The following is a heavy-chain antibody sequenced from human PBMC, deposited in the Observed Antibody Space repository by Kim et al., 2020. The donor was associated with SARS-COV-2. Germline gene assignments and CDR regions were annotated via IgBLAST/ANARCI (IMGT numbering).Heavy chain of an antibody. D-gene: IGHD2-15*01. CDR1: GFTVSSSY. CDR3: ARGGSQGDYLDY. J-gene: IGHJ4*02. CDR2: IYAGGDT. Sequence: GGSLRLSCAASGFTVSSSYINWVRQAPGKGLECVSIIYAGGDTYFSDSVKGRFTLSRDKSKNTLYLQMNSLTPEDTAVYYCARGGSQGDYLDYWGQGTLVTVSS. V-gene: IGHV3-66*02.